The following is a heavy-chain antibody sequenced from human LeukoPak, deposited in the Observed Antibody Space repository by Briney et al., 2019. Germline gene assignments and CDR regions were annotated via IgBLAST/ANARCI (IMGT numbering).Heavy chain of an antibody. V-gene: IGHV3-23*01. CDR3: AKHRLSVAISLPDF. D-gene: IGHD4-23*01. CDR1: RFTFRSYA. J-gene: IGHJ4*02. CDR2: ISGSGSST. Sequence: GGSLRLSCIGSRFTFRSYAMTWVRQAPGKGLEWVSSISGSGSSTFHAGSVKGRFTISRDNSKNTLYLQMNTLRVDDTAMYHCAKHRLSVAISLPDFWGQGTLVTVSS.